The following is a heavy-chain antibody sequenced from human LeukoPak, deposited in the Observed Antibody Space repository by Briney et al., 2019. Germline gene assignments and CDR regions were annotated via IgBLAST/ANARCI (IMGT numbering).Heavy chain of an antibody. CDR3: ARGPSYFQH. CDR2: TYYNSKWHT. Sequence: SQTLSLTCAISGDSVSTASNAWYWIRQSPSRGLEWLGRTYYNSKWHTDYAVSVSGRTTINPDTSKNQFSLQLNSVTPEDTAVYYCARGPSYFQHWGQGTLVTVSS. V-gene: IGHV6-1*01. CDR1: GDSVSTASNA. J-gene: IGHJ1*01.